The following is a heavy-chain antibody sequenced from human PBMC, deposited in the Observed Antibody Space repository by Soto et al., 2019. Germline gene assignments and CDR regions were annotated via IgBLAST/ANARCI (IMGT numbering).Heavy chain of an antibody. V-gene: IGHV3-30-3*01. J-gene: IGHJ4*02. D-gene: IGHD2-2*01. CDR2: ISYDGSNK. CDR3: ARESPYCSSTSCYRPMDY. CDR1: GFTFSSYA. Sequence: HVKLVESGGGVVQPGRSLRLSCAASGFTFSSYAMHWVRQAPGKGLEWVAVISYDGSNKYYADSVKGRFTISRDNSKNTLYLQMNSLRAEDTAVYYCARESPYCSSTSCYRPMDYWGQGTLVTVSS.